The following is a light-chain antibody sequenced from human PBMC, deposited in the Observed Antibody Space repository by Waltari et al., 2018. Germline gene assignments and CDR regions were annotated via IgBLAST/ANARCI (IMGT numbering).Light chain of an antibody. CDR1: QTINNNF. J-gene: IGKJ4*01. Sequence: IVLTQSPDTLSVSPGQRATLSCRASQTINNNFLVWYPQKPGQAPRLISGGASSRATGFPDIFSGSGSGTDFTLTISNLEPEDFAVYYCQQYDGSVLTFGGGTKVEI. CDR3: QQYDGSVLT. V-gene: IGKV3-20*01. CDR2: GAS.